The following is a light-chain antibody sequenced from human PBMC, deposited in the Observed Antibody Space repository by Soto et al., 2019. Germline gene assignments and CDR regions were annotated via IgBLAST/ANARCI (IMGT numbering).Light chain of an antibody. J-gene: IGKJ2*01. CDR3: QQSNSIPYT. V-gene: IGKV1-9*01. CDR1: QGISSY. CDR2: AAS. Sequence: DIQLTQSPSFLSASVGDRVTITCRASQGISSYLAWYQQKPGKAPKLLIYAASTLQSGVPSRFSGSGSGTDFTLTISSLQPEDFATYYCQQSNSIPYTFGQGTKLEIK.